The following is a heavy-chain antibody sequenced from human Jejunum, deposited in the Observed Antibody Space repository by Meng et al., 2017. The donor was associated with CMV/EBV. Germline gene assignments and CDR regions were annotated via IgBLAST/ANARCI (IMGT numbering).Heavy chain of an antibody. J-gene: IGHJ6*02. Sequence: LNNDKMGVSWIRQASGKALEWLAHIFSNDEKSYSTSLRSRLTISQDTSRSQVVLTMTNVDPVDTATYYCAHITHYTITTYNGMDVWGQGTTVTVSS. CDR2: IFSNDEK. V-gene: IGHV2-26*01. CDR1: LNNDKMG. CDR3: AHITHYTITTYNGMDV. D-gene: IGHD4-11*01.